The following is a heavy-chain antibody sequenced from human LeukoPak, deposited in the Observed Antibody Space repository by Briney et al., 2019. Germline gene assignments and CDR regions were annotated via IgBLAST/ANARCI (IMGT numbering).Heavy chain of an antibody. V-gene: IGHV3-48*03. Sequence: GSLRLSCAASGFIFSRYEFNWVRQAPGKGLEWVSYISTTGTTTSYTESVKGRFTISRDTATNSLYLQMNSLRAEDTAVYYCARTRNGYNSYWGQGTLVTVSS. CDR2: ISTTGTTT. J-gene: IGHJ4*02. CDR3: ARTRNGYNSY. CDR1: GFIFSRYE. D-gene: IGHD5-24*01.